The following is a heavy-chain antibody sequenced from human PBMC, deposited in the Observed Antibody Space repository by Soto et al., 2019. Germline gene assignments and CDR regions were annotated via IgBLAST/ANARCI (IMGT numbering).Heavy chain of an antibody. Sequence: WTWIRQPPGKGFEWLGDIYNTGTSRYNASLRGRLTISADASSNTFSLTLTSVTAADTAVYFCGRGVSSGWNPTRADPWGHGSL. V-gene: IGHV4-30-4*08. J-gene: IGHJ5*02. D-gene: IGHD6-25*01. CDR2: IYNTGTS. CDR3: GRGVSSGWNPTRADP.